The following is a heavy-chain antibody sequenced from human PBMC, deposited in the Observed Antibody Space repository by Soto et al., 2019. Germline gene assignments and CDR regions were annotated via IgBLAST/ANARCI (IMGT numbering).Heavy chain of an antibody. CDR2: IYYSGST. D-gene: IGHD3-22*01. V-gene: IGHV4-59*08. Sequence: SETLSLTCTVSGGSISSYYWSWIRQPPGEGLEWIGYIYYSGSTNYNPSLKSRVTISVDTSKNQFSLKLSSVTAADTAVYYCARPMYYYDSSGPPGYWGQGTLVTVSS. J-gene: IGHJ4*02. CDR1: GGSISSYY. CDR3: ARPMYYYDSSGPPGY.